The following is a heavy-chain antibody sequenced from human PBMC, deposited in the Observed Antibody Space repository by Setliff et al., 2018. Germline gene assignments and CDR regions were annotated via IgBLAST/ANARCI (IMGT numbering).Heavy chain of an antibody. CDR3: ARGRRRSVVPAAPLDY. J-gene: IGHJ4*02. CDR1: GYSISSGYY. D-gene: IGHD2-2*01. Sequence: LSLTCAVSGYSISSGYYWGWIRQPPGKGLEWIGSIYHSGSTNYNPSLKSRVTISVDKSKNQFSLKLSSVTAADTAVYYCARGRRRSVVPAAPLDYWGQGTLVTVSS. CDR2: IYHSGST. V-gene: IGHV4-38-2*01.